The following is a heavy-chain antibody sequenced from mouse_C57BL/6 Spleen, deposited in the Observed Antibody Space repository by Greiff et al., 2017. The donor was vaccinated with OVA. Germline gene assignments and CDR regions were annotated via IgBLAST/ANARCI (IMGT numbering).Heavy chain of an antibody. J-gene: IGHJ1*03. Sequence: EVKLVESGGGLVKPGGSLKLSCAASGFTFSSYTMSWVRQTPEKRLEWVATISGGGGNTYYPDSVKGRFTISRDNAKNTLYLQLSSLRSEDTALYYCARLTTVVAHWYFDVWGTGTTVTVSS. CDR1: GFTFSSYT. V-gene: IGHV5-9*01. D-gene: IGHD1-1*01. CDR2: ISGGGGNT. CDR3: ARLTTVVAHWYFDV.